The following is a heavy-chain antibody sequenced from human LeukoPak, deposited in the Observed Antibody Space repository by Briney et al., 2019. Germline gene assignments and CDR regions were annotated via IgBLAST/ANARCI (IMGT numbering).Heavy chain of an antibody. CDR1: GFTFSNCW. CDR3: ARDPDSTIWPQYCQH. Sequence: GGSLRLSCAASGFTFSNCWMNWVRQAPGRGLEWVANVKQDGSETHYVDSVKGRFTISRDNAKTSLFLEMNSLRGEDTAVYYCARDPDSTIWPQYCQHWGQGALVTVSS. D-gene: IGHD6-13*01. J-gene: IGHJ1*01. V-gene: IGHV3-7*04. CDR2: VKQDGSET.